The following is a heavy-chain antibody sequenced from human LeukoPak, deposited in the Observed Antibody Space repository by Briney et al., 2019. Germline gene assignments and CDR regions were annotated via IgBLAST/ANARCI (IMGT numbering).Heavy chain of an antibody. CDR1: GFTFSTYA. Sequence: GGSLRLSCAAPGFTFSTYAMSSIRQAPGKGLEWVSSITGIGGITHYADSVKGRFTISRDNSKNTVYLQMNSLRADDTAVYYCAKDASSSWRWGAFDIWGQGIVVTVSS. V-gene: IGHV3-23*01. CDR3: AKDASSSWRWGAFDI. D-gene: IGHD6-13*01. CDR2: ITGIGGIT. J-gene: IGHJ3*02.